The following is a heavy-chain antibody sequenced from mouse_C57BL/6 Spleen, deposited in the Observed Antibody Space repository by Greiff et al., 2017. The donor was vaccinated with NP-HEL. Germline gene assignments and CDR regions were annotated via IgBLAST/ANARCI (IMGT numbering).Heavy chain of an antibody. V-gene: IGHV5-17*01. J-gene: IGHJ4*01. CDR2: ISSGSSTI. CDR3: ARLDDYDDGYYYAMDY. Sequence: EVQLVESGGGLVKPGGSLKLSCAASGFTFSDYGMHWVRQAPEKGLEWVAYISSGSSTIYYADTVKGRFTISRDNAKNTLFLQMTSLRSEDTAMYYCARLDDYDDGYYYAMDYWGQGTSVTVSS. CDR1: GFTFSDYG. D-gene: IGHD2-4*01.